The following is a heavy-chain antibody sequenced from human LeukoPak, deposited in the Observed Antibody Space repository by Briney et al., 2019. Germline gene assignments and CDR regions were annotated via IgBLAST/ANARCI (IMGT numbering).Heavy chain of an antibody. J-gene: IGHJ4*02. CDR3: ATDIVATSGDF. CDR2: ITSGGRAI. V-gene: IGHV3-11*01. Sequence: PGGSLRLSCAASGFTFSGFYMSWIRQAPGKGLEWVSYITSGGRAIYYADSVQGRFTISRDNARNSLYLQMDGLRAEDTAVYYCATDIVATSGDFWGQGTLVTVSS. D-gene: IGHD5-12*01. CDR1: GFTFSGFY.